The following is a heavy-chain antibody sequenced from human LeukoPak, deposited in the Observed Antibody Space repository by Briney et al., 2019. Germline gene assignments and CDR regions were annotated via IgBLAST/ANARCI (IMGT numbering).Heavy chain of an antibody. D-gene: IGHD1-1*01. Sequence: PSETLSLTCTVSGGSISSYYWSWIRQPPGKGREWIGYISYSGSTNFNPSLKSRVTISVDTSKNQFSLKLSSVTAADTAVYYCAREGTAGTNLNWFDPWGQGTLVTVSS. J-gene: IGHJ5*02. CDR1: GGSISSYY. V-gene: IGHV4-59*01. CDR2: ISYSGST. CDR3: AREGTAGTNLNWFDP.